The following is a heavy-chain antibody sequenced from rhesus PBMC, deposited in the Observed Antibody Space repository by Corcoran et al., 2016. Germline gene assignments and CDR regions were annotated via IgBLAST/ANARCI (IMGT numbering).Heavy chain of an antibody. V-gene: IGHV4S18*01. J-gene: IGHJ4*01. CDR3: ARVRSYNSGYYTFDY. Sequence: QVQLQESGPGLVRPSETLSLTCAVSGGSFNTYWWSWIRQPPGKGLEWIGYIYGSSGTTKYNPSLKNGVTISKDASKNQFSLKLSSVTAADTAVYYCARVRSYNSGYYTFDYWGQGVLVTVSS. D-gene: IGHD3-28*01. CDR1: GGSFNTYW. CDR2: IYGSSGTT.